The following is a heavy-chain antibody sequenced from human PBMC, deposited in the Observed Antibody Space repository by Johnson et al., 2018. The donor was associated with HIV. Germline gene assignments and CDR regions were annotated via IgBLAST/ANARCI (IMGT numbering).Heavy chain of an antibody. CDR3: AKDLIAAAAPTAFDI. V-gene: IGHV3-30*18. CDR1: GFTFSTYG. J-gene: IGHJ3*02. CDR2: ISYDVSNK. Sequence: QVQLVESGGDLVKPGGSLRLSCAASGFTFSTYGMHWVRQAPGKGLEWVAVISYDVSNKYYADSVKGRFTISRDNSKNSLYLQMNSLRTEDTALYYCAKDLIAAAAPTAFDIWGQGTMVTVSS. D-gene: IGHD6-13*01.